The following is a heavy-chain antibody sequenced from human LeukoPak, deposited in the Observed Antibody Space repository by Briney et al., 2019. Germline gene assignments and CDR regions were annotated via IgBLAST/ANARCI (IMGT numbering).Heavy chain of an antibody. J-gene: IGHJ4*02. V-gene: IGHV1-18*01. CDR2: ISAYNGNT. Sequence: ASVKVSCKASGYTFTSYGISWVRQAPGQGLEWMGWISAYNGNTNYAQKLQGRVTMTTDTSTSTAYMELRSLRSDDTAVYYCARGRGPGCSSTSCVEMYYFDYWGQGTLVTVSS. CDR1: GYTFTSYG. D-gene: IGHD2-2*01. CDR3: ARGRGPGCSSTSCVEMYYFDY.